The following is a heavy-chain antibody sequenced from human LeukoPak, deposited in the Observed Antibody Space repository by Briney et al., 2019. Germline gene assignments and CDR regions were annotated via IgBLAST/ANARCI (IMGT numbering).Heavy chain of an antibody. CDR2: IIPILGIA. V-gene: IGHV1-69*04. Sequence: ASVKVSCKASGGTFSSYAISWVRQAPGQGLEWMGRIIPILGIANHAQKFQGRVTITADKSTSTAYMELSSLRSEDTAVYYCARGGIAVAGTIVYYYYGMDVWGQGTTVTVSS. CDR3: ARGGIAVAGTIVYYYYGMDV. D-gene: IGHD6-19*01. CDR1: GGTFSSYA. J-gene: IGHJ6*02.